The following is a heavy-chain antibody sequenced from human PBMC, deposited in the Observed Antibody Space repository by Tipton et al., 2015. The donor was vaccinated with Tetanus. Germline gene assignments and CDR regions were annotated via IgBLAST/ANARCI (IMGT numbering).Heavy chain of an antibody. CDR3: ARGNAVIRGAAFDS. D-gene: IGHD2/OR15-2a*01. V-gene: IGHV6-1*01. Sequence: TLSLTCAISGDSVSSNIPTWNWFRQSPSRGLEWLGRTYYRSKWYYDYAVSVKSRITINPGTSRNQFALQLTSVIPEDTAFYYCARGNAVIRGAAFDSWGRGILVSISS. CDR1: GDSVSSNIPT. J-gene: IGHJ4*02. CDR2: TYYRSKWYY.